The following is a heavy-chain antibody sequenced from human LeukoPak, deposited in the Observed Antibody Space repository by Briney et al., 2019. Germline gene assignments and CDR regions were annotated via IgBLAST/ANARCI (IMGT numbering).Heavy chain of an antibody. J-gene: IGHJ5*02. D-gene: IGHD2-2*02. CDR3: ASFEVVPAAIHGGWFDP. Sequence: ASETLSLTCTVSGGSIRSYYWTWIRQPAGKGLDWIGRIYTYGITNYNPSLKSRVTMSIDTSKNQFSLKVTSVTAADTAVYYCASFEVVPAAIHGGWFDPWGQGTLVTVSS. CDR2: IYTYGIT. V-gene: IGHV4-4*07. CDR1: GGSIRSYY.